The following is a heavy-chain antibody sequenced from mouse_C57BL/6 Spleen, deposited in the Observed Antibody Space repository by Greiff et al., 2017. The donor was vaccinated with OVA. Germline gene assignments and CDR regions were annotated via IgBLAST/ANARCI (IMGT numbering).Heavy chain of an antibody. CDR3: ARERDDYVFDY. CDR2: INPNNGGT. J-gene: IGHJ2*01. D-gene: IGHD2-4*01. V-gene: IGHV1-26*01. CDR1: GYTFTDYY. Sequence: EVKLQQSGPELVKPGASVKISCKASGYTFTDYYMNWVKQSHGKSLEWIGDINPNNGGTSYNQKFKGKATLTVDKSSSTAYMELRSLTSEDSAVYYCARERDDYVFDYWGQGTTLTVSS.